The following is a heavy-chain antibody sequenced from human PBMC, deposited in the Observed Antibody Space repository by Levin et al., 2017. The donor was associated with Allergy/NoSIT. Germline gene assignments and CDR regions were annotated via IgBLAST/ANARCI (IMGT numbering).Heavy chain of an antibody. CDR2: ISYDGSNK. Sequence: SLKISCAASGFTFSSYAMHWVRQAPGKGLEWVAVISYDGSNKYYADSVKGRFTISRDNSKNTLYLQMNSLRAEDTAVYYCARERPTVTPYYYYYGMDVWGQGTTVTVSS. V-gene: IGHV3-30*04. CDR1: GFTFSSYA. D-gene: IGHD4-17*01. J-gene: IGHJ6*02. CDR3: ARERPTVTPYYYYYGMDV.